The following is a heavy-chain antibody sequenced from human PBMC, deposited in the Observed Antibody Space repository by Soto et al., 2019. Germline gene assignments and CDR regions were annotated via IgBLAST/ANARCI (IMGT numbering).Heavy chain of an antibody. CDR2: IIPIFGTA. Sequence: QVQLVQSGAEVKKPGSSVKVSCKASGVTFSSYAISWVRQAPGQGLEWMGVIIPIFGTAYYAQKFQGRVTITADESTSTAYMELSSLRSEDTAVYYCARHHILLWLPDYYYYGMDVWGQGTTVTVSS. J-gene: IGHJ6*02. V-gene: IGHV1-69*01. CDR1: GVTFSSYA. D-gene: IGHD5-18*01. CDR3: ARHHILLWLPDYYYYGMDV.